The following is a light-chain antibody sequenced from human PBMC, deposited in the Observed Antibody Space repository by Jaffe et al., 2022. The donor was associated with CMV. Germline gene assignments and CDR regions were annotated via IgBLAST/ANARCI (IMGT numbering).Light chain of an antibody. J-gene: IGLJ2*01. CDR3: QAWDINTVV. CDR1: KLGDKY. V-gene: IGLV3-1*01. Sequence: SYELTQPPSVSVSPGQTASITCSGDKLGDKYVCWYQQKPGQSPVLVMYQDTKRPSGIPERFSGSNSGNTATLTISGTQAMDEADYYCQAWDINTVVFGGGTKLTVL. CDR2: QDT.